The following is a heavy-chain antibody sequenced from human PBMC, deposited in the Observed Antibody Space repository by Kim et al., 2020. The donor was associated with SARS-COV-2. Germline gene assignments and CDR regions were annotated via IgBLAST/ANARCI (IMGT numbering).Heavy chain of an antibody. CDR2: IIPIFGTA. J-gene: IGHJ4*02. CDR3: ARDWHPYGSGSYYSPSVNY. V-gene: IGHV1-69*13. Sequence: SVKVSCKASGGTFSSYAISWVRQAPGQGLEWMGGIIPIFGTANYAQKFQDRVTITADESTSTAYMELSSLRSEDTAVYYCARDWHPYGSGSYYSPSVNYWGQGTLVTVSS. CDR1: GGTFSSYA. D-gene: IGHD3-10*01.